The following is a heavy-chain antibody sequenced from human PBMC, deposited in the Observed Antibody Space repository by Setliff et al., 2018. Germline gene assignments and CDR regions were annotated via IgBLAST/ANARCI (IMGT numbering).Heavy chain of an antibody. Sequence: GESLKISCKGSGYSFTSYWIGWVRQMPGKGLEWMGIVYPGDSATRYSPSFQGQVTISADKSISTAYLQWSSLKASDTAMYYCARLAMVRGVTSNWFDPWGQGTLVTVSS. CDR2: VYPGDSAT. CDR1: GYSFTSYW. J-gene: IGHJ5*02. D-gene: IGHD3-10*01. V-gene: IGHV5-51*01. CDR3: ARLAMVRGVTSNWFDP.